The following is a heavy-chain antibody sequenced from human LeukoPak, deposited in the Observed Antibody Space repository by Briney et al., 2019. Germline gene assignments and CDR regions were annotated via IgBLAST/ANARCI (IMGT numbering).Heavy chain of an antibody. CDR1: GFTFSTYS. CDR3: AKYYYDSSGYYDAAPLDS. CDR2: ISRSGRTI. V-gene: IGHV3-21*04. D-gene: IGHD3-22*01. Sequence: GGSLRLSCAASGFTFSTYSMNWVRQAPGKGLEWVSSISRSGRTIYYADSVKGRFTISRDNFKSTLFLQMISLRAEDTAVYSCAKYYYDSSGYYDAAPLDSWGQGTLVTVFS. J-gene: IGHJ4*02.